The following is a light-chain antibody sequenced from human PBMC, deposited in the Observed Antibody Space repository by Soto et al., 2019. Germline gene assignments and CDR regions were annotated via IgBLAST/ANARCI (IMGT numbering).Light chain of an antibody. CDR2: RNN. V-gene: IGLV1-47*01. CDR3: AAWDDSLSALWV. Sequence: QSVLTQPPSASGTPGQRVTISRSGSSSNIGSNYVYWYQQLPGTAPKLLIYRNNQRPSGVPDRFSGSKSGTSASLAISGLRSEDEADYYCAAWDDSLSALWVFGTGTK. CDR1: SSNIGSNY. J-gene: IGLJ1*01.